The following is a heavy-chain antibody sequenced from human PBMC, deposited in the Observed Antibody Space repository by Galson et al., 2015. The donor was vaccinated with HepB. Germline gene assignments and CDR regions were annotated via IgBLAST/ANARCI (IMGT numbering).Heavy chain of an antibody. CDR1: GYTLTELS. J-gene: IGHJ4*02. V-gene: IGHV1-24*01. CDR2: FDPEDGET. D-gene: IGHD6-19*01. CDR3: ATGDIAVAGTFDN. Sequence: KVSGYTLTELSMHWVRQAPGKGLEWMGGFDPEDGETIYAQKFQGRVTMTEDTSTDTAYMELSSLRSEDTAVYYCATGDIAVAGTFDNWGQGTLVTVSS.